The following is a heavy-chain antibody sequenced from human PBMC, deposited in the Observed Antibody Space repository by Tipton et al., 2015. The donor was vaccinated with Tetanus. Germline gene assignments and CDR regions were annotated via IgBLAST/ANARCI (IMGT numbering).Heavy chain of an antibody. D-gene: IGHD2-2*01. J-gene: IGHJ3*01. CDR2: INHRGGN. CDR1: GGSFSSFY. CDR3: ARRSYCSSSRCFDAFDL. V-gene: IGHV4-34*01. Sequence: GLVKPSETLSLTCAVSGGSFSSFYWSWIRQPPGKGLEWIGEINHRGGNSYNPSLKSRVTISVDTSKNQISLKLGSVTAADTAVYYCARRSYCSSSRCFDAFDLWGQGTMVTVSS.